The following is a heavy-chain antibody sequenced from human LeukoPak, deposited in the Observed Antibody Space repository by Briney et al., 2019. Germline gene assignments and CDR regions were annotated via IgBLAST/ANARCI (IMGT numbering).Heavy chain of an antibody. V-gene: IGHV3-48*03. CDR2: ISSSGSTI. J-gene: IGHJ6*04. Sequence: GGSLRLSCAASGFTFSSYAMHWVRQAPGKGLEWVSYISSSGSTIYYADSVKGRFTISRDNAKNSLYLQMNSLRAEDTAVYYCARDSSYDYYYYGMDVWGKGTTVTVSS. D-gene: IGHD3-16*01. CDR1: GFTFSSYA. CDR3: ARDSSYDYYYYGMDV.